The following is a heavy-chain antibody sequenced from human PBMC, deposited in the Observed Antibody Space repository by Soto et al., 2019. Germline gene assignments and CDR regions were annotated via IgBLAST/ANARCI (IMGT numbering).Heavy chain of an antibody. Sequence: ASVKVSCKASGGTFSSYAISWVRQAPGQGLEWMGWISAYNGNTNYAQNLQGRVTLTTDTSTSTAYMELTSLRSNDTAIYYCAMVDVYVTPSPQDVWGQGTTVTVSS. CDR2: ISAYNGNT. D-gene: IGHD3-16*01. CDR1: GGTFSSYA. J-gene: IGHJ6*02. CDR3: AMVDVYVTPSPQDV. V-gene: IGHV1-18*01.